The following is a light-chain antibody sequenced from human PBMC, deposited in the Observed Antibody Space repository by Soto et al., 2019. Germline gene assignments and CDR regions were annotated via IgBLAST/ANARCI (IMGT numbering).Light chain of an antibody. Sequence: EIGLTQSPVTLSLSPGERATLSCRASQSVYSNYLAWYQQKGGQAPRLLIYGASSRATGIPDRFSGSGSGTDFTLTISSLEPEDFAVYYCQQRSNWITFGQGTRLEI. CDR3: QQRSNWIT. CDR1: QSVYSNY. J-gene: IGKJ5*01. V-gene: IGKV3D-20*02. CDR2: GAS.